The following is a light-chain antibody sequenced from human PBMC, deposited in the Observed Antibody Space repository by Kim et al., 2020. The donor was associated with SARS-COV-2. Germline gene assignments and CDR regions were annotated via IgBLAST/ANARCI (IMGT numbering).Light chain of an antibody. V-gene: IGLV2-8*01. J-gene: IGLJ2*01. CDR1: SSDIGGYNY. CDR3: SSYAGSNTVI. Sequence: GQSVTISCTGTSSDIGGYNYVSWYQQHPGKAPKLMIFEVTKRPSGVPDRFSGSKSGNTASLTVSGLQADDEAHYYCSSYAGSNTVIFGGGTKVTFL. CDR2: EVT.